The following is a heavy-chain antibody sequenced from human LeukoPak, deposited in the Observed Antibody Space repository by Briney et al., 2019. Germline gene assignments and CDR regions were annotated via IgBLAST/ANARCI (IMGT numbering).Heavy chain of an antibody. J-gene: IGHJ6*02. CDR1: GFTFSSYE. Sequence: GGSLRLSCAASGFTFSSYEMNWVRQAPGKGLEWVSYISSSGSTIYYADSVKGRFTISRDNAKNSLYLQMNSLRAEDTAVYYCARAIPGGDYGMDVWGQGTTVTVSS. D-gene: IGHD2-15*01. CDR2: ISSSGSTI. CDR3: ARAIPGGDYGMDV. V-gene: IGHV3-48*03.